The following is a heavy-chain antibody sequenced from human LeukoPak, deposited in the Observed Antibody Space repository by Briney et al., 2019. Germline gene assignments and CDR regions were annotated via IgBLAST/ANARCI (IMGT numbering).Heavy chain of an antibody. J-gene: IGHJ4*02. CDR3: ARDGTSTDDY. Sequence: AASVKVSCKTSGYTFSNFGINWVRQPPGQGLEWMGWISGNNDNPNYGQKFQGRLTVTTDTSTSTAYMELRNLRFDDTAVHYCARDGTSTDDYWGQGTLVTVSS. D-gene: IGHD2-2*01. CDR1: GYTFSNFG. CDR2: ISGNNDNP. V-gene: IGHV1-18*01.